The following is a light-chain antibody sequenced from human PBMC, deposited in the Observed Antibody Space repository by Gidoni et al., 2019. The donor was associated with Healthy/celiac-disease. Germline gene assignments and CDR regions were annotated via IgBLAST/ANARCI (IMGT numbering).Light chain of an antibody. V-gene: IGKV3-15*01. Sequence: EIVMTQSPATLSVSPGERATLSCRASQSVSSNLAWYQQKPGQAPRLIIYGASTRATGIPARFSGSVSGTEFTLTISSLQSEDFAFYDCQQYNNWPPLTFGGXTKVEIK. J-gene: IGKJ4*01. CDR1: QSVSSN. CDR2: GAS. CDR3: QQYNNWPPLT.